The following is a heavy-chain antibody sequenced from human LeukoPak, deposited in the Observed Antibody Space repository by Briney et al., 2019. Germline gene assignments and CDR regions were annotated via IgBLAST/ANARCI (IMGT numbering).Heavy chain of an antibody. D-gene: IGHD3-3*01. CDR3: ASGRYDFWSGYYKGRWFDP. V-gene: IGHV4-34*01. CDR2: INHSGST. J-gene: IGHJ5*02. CDR1: GGSFSGYY. Sequence: SETLSLTCAVYGGSFSGYYWSWIRQPPGKGLEWIGEINHSGSTNYNPSLKSRVTISVDTSKNQFSLKLSSVTAADTAVYYCASGRYDFWSGYYKGRWFDPWGQGTLVTVSS.